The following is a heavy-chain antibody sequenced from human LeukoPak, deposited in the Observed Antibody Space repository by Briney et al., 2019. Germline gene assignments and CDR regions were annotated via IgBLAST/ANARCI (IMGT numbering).Heavy chain of an antibody. CDR2: ISSSSSYI. CDR3: ARERDGCPGY. V-gene: IGHV3-21*01. D-gene: IGHD5-24*01. CDR1: GFTFSSYS. J-gene: IGHJ4*02. Sequence: GGSLRLSCAASGFTFSSYSMNWVRQAPGEGLEWVSSISSSSSYIYYADSVKGRFTISRDNAKNSLYLQMNSLRAEDTAVYYCARERDGCPGYWGQGTLVTVSS.